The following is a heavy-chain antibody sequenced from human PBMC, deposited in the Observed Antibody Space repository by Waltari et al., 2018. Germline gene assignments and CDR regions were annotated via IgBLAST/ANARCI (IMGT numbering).Heavy chain of an antibody. CDR2: MNPNRGKT. Sequence: QVQLVQSGAEVKKPGASVKVSCKASGYTFTSYDINWVRQATGQGLEWMGWMNPNRGKTGYAQKVQGRVTITRNTSISTAYMELSSLRSEDTAVYYCARGINFRRGYSGEPNWFDPWGQGTLVTVSS. CDR3: ARGINFRRGYSGEPNWFDP. J-gene: IGHJ5*02. D-gene: IGHD1-26*01. V-gene: IGHV1-8*03. CDR1: GYTFTSYD.